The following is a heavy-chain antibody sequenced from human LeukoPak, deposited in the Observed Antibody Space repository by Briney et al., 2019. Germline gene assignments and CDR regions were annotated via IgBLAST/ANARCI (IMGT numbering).Heavy chain of an antibody. CDR3: ARGPRYCSGGSCYPDAFDI. CDR1: GFTFSSYW. CDR2: IKQDGSEK. D-gene: IGHD2-15*01. Sequence: GGSLRLSCAASGFTFSSYWMSWVRQAPGKGLEWVANIKQDGSEKYYVDSVKGRFTISRDNAKNSLYLQMNSLRAEDTAVYYCARGPRYCSGGSCYPDAFDIWGQGTMVTVSS. J-gene: IGHJ3*02. V-gene: IGHV3-7*01.